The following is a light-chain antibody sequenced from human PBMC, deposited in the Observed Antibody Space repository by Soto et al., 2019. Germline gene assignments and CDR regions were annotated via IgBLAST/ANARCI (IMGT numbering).Light chain of an antibody. J-gene: IGLJ1*01. Sequence: SYELTQPPSVSVAPGQTARIPCGGDNIGSKSVNWYQHKPGQAPVLVVYSDRDRASGIPARFSGSNSGNSATLTISRVEGGDEADYYCQVWDSTSAHPYVFGTGTKVTVL. CDR3: QVWDSTSAHPYV. V-gene: IGLV3-21*02. CDR2: SDR. CDR1: NIGSKS.